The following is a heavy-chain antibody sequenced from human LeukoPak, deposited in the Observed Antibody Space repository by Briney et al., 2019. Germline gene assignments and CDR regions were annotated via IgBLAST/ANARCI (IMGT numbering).Heavy chain of an antibody. CDR1: GFTFSSYA. CDR3: ARTLTIVGATTGTDY. V-gene: IGHV3-30-3*01. Sequence: GGSLRLSCAASGFTFSSYAMHWVRQAPGKGLEWVAVISYDGSNKYYADSVKGRFTISRDNSKNTVFLQMNSLRPEDTAVYYCARTLTIVGATTGTDYWGQGTLVTVSS. J-gene: IGHJ4*02. CDR2: ISYDGSNK. D-gene: IGHD1-26*01.